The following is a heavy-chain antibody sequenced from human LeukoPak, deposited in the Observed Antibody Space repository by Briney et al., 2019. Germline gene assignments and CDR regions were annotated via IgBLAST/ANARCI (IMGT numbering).Heavy chain of an antibody. Sequence: GASLQISCQGSGYRFTSYWIGWVRQLPGKGLEWMGIIYPGDSDTRYSPSFQGQATISADKSISTAYLQWSSLKASDTAMYYCARRRYGDYAFDPWGQGTLVTVSS. D-gene: IGHD4-17*01. CDR3: ARRRYGDYAFDP. CDR2: IYPGDSDT. V-gene: IGHV5-51*01. J-gene: IGHJ5*02. CDR1: GYRFTSYW.